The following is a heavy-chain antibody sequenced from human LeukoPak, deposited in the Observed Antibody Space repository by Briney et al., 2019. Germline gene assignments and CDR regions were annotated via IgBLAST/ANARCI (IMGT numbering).Heavy chain of an antibody. CDR1: GDSISSSNSY. V-gene: IGHV4-39*07. CDR2: IYYSGST. Sequence: SETLSLTCTVSGDSISSSNSYWGWIRQPPGKGLEWIGSIYYSGSTYYNPSLKSRVTISVDTSKNQFSLKLSSVTAADTAVYYCARTTEGYCSSTRCYGFDYYYYMDVWGKGTTVTISS. CDR3: ARTTEGYCSSTRCYGFDYYYYMDV. D-gene: IGHD2-2*01. J-gene: IGHJ6*03.